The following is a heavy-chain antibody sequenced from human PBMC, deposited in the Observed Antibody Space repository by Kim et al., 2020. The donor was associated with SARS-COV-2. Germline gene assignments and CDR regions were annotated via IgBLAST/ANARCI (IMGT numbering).Heavy chain of an antibody. CDR3: TRDFRSACRGISCHYFDF. V-gene: IGHV1-18*01. CDR2: INNDNGNS. D-gene: IGHD2-2*01. Sequence: ASVKVSCKASGFTFTSYGISWVRQAPGQGLEWMAWINNDNGNSNYVQSYRGRVSVTRDTSTSTAYMELRSLRSDDTGVYYCTRDFRSACRGISCHYFDFWGQGTLVTVSS. CDR1: GFTFTSYG. J-gene: IGHJ4*02.